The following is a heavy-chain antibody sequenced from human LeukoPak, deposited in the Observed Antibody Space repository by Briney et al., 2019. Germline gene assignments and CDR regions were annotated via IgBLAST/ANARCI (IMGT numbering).Heavy chain of an antibody. J-gene: IGHJ4*02. CDR2: TNYRSKWYD. V-gene: IGHV6-1*01. CDR1: RDIVSSNSAA. CDR3: ARGGWGRFDS. Sequence: SQPHSLTCALSRDIVSSNSAAWHWIRQSPSRGLEWLGRTNYRSKWYDDYAQSVKSRITINPDTTKNQFSLQLNSVTPEDTAVYYCARGGWGRFDSWGQGTLVTVSS. D-gene: IGHD3-16*01.